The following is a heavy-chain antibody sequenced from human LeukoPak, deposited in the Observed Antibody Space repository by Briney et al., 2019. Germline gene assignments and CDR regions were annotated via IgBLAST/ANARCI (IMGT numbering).Heavy chain of an antibody. CDR3: ATHSGGY. V-gene: IGHV3-53*01. Sequence: GGSLRLSCAASGFIVSSNYMTWVRQAPGKGLEWVSVIYTGGSTYYADSVKGRFTISRDNSRNTLYLQMNSLRAEDTAVYYCATHSGGYWGQGTLVTVSS. D-gene: IGHD3-16*01. CDR2: IYTGGST. CDR1: GFIVSSNY. J-gene: IGHJ4*02.